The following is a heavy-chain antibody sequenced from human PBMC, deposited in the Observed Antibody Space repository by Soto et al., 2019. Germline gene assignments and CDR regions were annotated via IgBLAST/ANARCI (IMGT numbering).Heavy chain of an antibody. J-gene: IGHJ4*02. Sequence: QLQLQESGPGLVKPSETLSLTCTVSGGSISSSSYYWGWIRQPPGKGLEWIGSIYYSGSTYYNPSLKSRVTISVETSKNQFSLKLSSVTAADTAVYYCAREPSIAARRGGPFGYWGQGTLVTVSS. D-gene: IGHD6-6*01. CDR2: IYYSGST. CDR3: AREPSIAARRGGPFGY. V-gene: IGHV4-39*02. CDR1: GGSISSSSYY.